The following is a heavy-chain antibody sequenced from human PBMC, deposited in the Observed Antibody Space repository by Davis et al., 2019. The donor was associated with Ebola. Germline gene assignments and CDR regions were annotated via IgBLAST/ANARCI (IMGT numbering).Heavy chain of an antibody. CDR2: INHSGST. J-gene: IGHJ5*02. V-gene: IGHV4-34*01. D-gene: IGHD2-15*01. CDR3: ARGRGSGGSSNNWFDP. Sequence: SETLSLTCAVYGGFFSGYYWSWIRQPPGKGLEWIGEINHSGSTNYNPSLKSRVTISVDTSKNQFSLKLSSVTAADTAVYYCARGRGSGGSSNNWFDPWGRGTLVTASS. CDR1: GGFFSGYY.